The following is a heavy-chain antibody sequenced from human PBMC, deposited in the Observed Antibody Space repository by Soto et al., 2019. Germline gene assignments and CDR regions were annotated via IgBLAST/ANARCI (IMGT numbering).Heavy chain of an antibody. CDR1: GGSISSYY. Sequence: QVQLQESGPGLVKPSETLSLTCTVSGGSISSYYWSWIRQPPGKGLEWIGYIYYSGSTNYNPSLNSRVTISVDTSKTQSSLKLSSVTAADTAVYYCAREGVTRNYSYYGMDVWGQGTTVTVSS. CDR3: AREGVTRNYSYYGMDV. D-gene: IGHD2-21*02. V-gene: IGHV4-59*01. J-gene: IGHJ6*02. CDR2: IYYSGST.